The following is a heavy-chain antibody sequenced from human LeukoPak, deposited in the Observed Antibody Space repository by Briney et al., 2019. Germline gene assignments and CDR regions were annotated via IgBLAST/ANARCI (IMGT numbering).Heavy chain of an antibody. V-gene: IGHV3-23*01. CDR2: ISGSGGST. CDR1: RFTFSSYA. CDR3: AKDGGDDSSGYDAFDI. J-gene: IGHJ3*02. Sequence: GGSLRLSCAASRFTFSSYAMSWVRQAPGKGLEWVSAISGSGGSTYYADSVKGRFTISRDNSKNTLYLQMNSLRAEDTAVYYCAKDGGDDSSGYDAFDIWGQGTMVTVSS. D-gene: IGHD3-22*01.